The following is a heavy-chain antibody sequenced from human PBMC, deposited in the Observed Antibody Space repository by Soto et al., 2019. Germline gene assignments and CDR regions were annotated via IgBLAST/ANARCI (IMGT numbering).Heavy chain of an antibody. CDR2: ISGSGGNT. J-gene: IGHJ6*02. Sequence: EVQLLESGGGLVQPGGSLRLSCAASGFTFRSYVMNWVRQAPGKGLAWVSGISGSGGNTYYADSVKGRFTISRDNSKNTLYRQMNSLRAEDTAVYYCARGPRAPPPHDYGMDVWGQGTTVTVSS. CDR3: ARGPRAPPPHDYGMDV. V-gene: IGHV3-23*01. CDR1: GFTFRSYV.